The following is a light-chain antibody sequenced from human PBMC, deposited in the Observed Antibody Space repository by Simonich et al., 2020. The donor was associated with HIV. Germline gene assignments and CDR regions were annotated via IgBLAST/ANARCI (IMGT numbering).Light chain of an antibody. V-gene: IGKV3-15*01. Sequence: EIVLTQSPGTLSLSPGERATLSCRASQSVSSIYLAWYQQKPGQAPRLLIYGASTRATGIPARFSGSGSGTDFTLTISSMQSEDFAIFYCQQYNNWPQTFGGGTKVEI. CDR3: QQYNNWPQT. J-gene: IGKJ4*01. CDR2: GAS. CDR1: QSVSSIY.